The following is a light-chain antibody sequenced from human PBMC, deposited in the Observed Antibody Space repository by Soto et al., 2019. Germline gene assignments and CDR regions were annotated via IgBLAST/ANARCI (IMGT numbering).Light chain of an antibody. CDR3: KQSYSTPVT. J-gene: IGKJ1*01. CDR1: QSISSY. Sequence: DIQMTQSPSSLSASVGDRVTITCRASQSISSYLNWYQQKPGKAPKLLIYAASSLQSGAPSRFSGSGSGTDFTLTISSLQPEDFATYYCKQSYSTPVTFGQGTKVDIK. CDR2: AAS. V-gene: IGKV1-39*01.